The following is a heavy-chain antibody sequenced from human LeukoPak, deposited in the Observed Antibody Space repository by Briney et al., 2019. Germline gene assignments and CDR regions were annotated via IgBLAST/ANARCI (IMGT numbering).Heavy chain of an antibody. V-gene: IGHV3-21*01. D-gene: IGHD3-3*01. CDR1: GFTFNTYN. Sequence: GGSLRLSCAGSGFTFNTYNMNWVRRAPGKGLEWDSSISSSSSYIYYADSVKGRFTISRDNAKNSLYLQMNSLRAEDTAVYYCARVDTIFGVVIAIDYWGQGTLVTVSS. CDR2: ISSSSSYI. CDR3: ARVDTIFGVVIAIDY. J-gene: IGHJ4*02.